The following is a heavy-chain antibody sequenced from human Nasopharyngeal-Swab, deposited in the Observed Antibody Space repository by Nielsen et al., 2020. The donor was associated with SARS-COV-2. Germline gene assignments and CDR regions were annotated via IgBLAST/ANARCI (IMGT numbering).Heavy chain of an antibody. V-gene: IGHV3-48*04. D-gene: IGHD5-12*01. CDR3: ARDGGLGYSGYDTLDAFDI. CDR2: ISSSSSTI. Sequence: RQDHGKGQHWISYISSSSSTIYYADSVKGRFTISRDNAKNSLYLQMNSLRAEDTAVYYCARDGGLGYSGYDTLDAFDIWGQGTMVTVSS. J-gene: IGHJ3*02.